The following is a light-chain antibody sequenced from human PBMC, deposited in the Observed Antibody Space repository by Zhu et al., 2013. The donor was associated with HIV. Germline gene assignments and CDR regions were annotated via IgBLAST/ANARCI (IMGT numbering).Light chain of an antibody. CDR3: QQYIDRLSYT. CDR1: QSINNN. CDR2: GAS. J-gene: IGKJ2*01. V-gene: IGKV3-15*01. Sequence: ERVMTQSPVTLSVSPGERATLSCRASQSINNNLAWYRQKPGQAPRLLIYGASTRATGVPARFSGSGSGTRFTLTISSLRSEDFAVYYCQQYIDRLSYTYGQGTHLEIK.